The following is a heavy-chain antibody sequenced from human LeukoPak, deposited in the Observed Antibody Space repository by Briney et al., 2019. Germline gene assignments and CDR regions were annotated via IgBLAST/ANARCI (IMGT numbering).Heavy chain of an antibody. Sequence: SETLSLTCTVSGGSISSYYWSWIRQPPEKGLEWIGYTHYSGSTKYNPSLKSRLTMSLDTSKSQFSLRLSSVTAADTAVYFCARGAAGTGAADYWGQGTLVTVSS. CDR1: GGSISSYY. V-gene: IGHV4-59*01. CDR2: THYSGST. D-gene: IGHD6-13*01. CDR3: ARGAAGTGAADY. J-gene: IGHJ4*02.